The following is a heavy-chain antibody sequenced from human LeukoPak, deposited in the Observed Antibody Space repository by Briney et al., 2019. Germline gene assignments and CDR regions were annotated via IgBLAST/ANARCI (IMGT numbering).Heavy chain of an antibody. Sequence: PSETLSLTCTVSGGSISSGSYYWSWIRQPAGKGLEWIGRIYTSGSTNYNPSLKSRVTISVDTSKNQFSLKLSSVTAADTAVYYCARGDYSSGPGGWLDPWGQGTLVTVSS. CDR2: IYTSGST. J-gene: IGHJ5*02. D-gene: IGHD6-19*01. CDR3: ARGDYSSGPGGWLDP. CDR1: GGSISSGSYY. V-gene: IGHV4-61*02.